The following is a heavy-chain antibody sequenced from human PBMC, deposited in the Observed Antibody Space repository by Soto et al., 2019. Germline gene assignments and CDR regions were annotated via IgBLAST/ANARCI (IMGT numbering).Heavy chain of an antibody. CDR1: GFTFSAYA. Sequence: EVQLLESGGGLVQPGGSLRLSCAASGFTFSAYAMSWVRQAPGKGLEWVSAISGTSPSTYYAASVQGRFTISRGISRKTPFLQLNTLRGKDTAVEICVIRFFGVEYWVQGTQVTVSS. CDR3: VIRFFGVEY. D-gene: IGHD3-3*01. CDR2: ISGTSPST. J-gene: IGHJ4*02. V-gene: IGHV3-23*01.